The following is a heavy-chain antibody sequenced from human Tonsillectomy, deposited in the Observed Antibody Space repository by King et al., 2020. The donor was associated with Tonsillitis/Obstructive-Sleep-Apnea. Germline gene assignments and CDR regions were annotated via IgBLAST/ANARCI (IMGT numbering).Heavy chain of an antibody. V-gene: IGHV4-59*01. D-gene: IGHD2-2*01. Sequence: QLQESGPGLVKPSETLSLTCTVSGGSISSYYWSWIRQPPGKGLEWIGYIYYSGSTNYNPSLKSRVTISVDTSKNQFSLKLSSVTAADTAVYYCARVRDIVVVPAAHGAFDIWGQGTMVTVSS. CDR2: IYYSGST. J-gene: IGHJ3*02. CDR1: GGSISSYY. CDR3: ARVRDIVVVPAAHGAFDI.